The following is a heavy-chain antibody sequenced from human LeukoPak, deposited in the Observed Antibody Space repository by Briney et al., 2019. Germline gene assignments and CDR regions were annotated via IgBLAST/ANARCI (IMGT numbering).Heavy chain of an antibody. CDR3: ARDQVVVAATYYYYYGMDV. J-gene: IGHJ6*02. Sequence: GGSLRLSCAASGFTFSSYGMHWVRQAPGKGLEWVAVIWYDGSNKYYADSVKGRFTISRDNSKNTLYLQMNSLSAEDTAVYYCARDQVVVAATYYYYYGMDVWGQGTTVTVSS. D-gene: IGHD2-15*01. CDR1: GFTFSSYG. V-gene: IGHV3-33*01. CDR2: IWYDGSNK.